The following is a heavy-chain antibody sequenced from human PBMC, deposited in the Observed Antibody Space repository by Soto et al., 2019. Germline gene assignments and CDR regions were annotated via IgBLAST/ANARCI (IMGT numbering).Heavy chain of an antibody. CDR1: GGSIGSYY. V-gene: IGHV4-59*01. D-gene: IGHD5-18*01. J-gene: IGHJ4*02. CDR3: ARGSGYSYGWYYFDY. Sequence: SETLSLTCTVSGGSIGSYYWSWIRQPPGKGLEWIGYIYYSGSTNYNPSLKSRVTISVDTSKNQFSLKLSSVTAADTAVYYCARGSGYSYGWYYFDYWGQGTLVTVSS. CDR2: IYYSGST.